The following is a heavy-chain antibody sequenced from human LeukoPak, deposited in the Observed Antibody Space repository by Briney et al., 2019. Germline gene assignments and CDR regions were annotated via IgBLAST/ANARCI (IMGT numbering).Heavy chain of an antibody. CDR2: IGSSSSYI. J-gene: IGHJ4*02. Sequence: GGSLRLSCAASGFTFSSYSMNWVRQAPGKGLEWVSSIGSSSSYIYYADSVKGRFTISRDNAENSLYLQMNSLRAEDTAVYYCARAGDCSSTSCYLFDYWGQGTLVTVSS. D-gene: IGHD2-2*01. CDR3: ARAGDCSSTSCYLFDY. V-gene: IGHV3-21*01. CDR1: GFTFSSYS.